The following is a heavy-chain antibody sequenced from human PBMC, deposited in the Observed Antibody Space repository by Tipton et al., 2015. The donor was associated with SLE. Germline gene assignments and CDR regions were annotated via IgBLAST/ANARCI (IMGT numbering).Heavy chain of an antibody. Sequence: TLSLTCAVYGGSFTDYSWSWIRQPPGKGLEWIGEINHSGSTNYNPSLKSRATMSVDTSKNQFSLKLSSVTAFDTAVYYCARKKMKSDAFDIWGQGTMVTVSS. CDR2: INHSGST. CDR1: GGSFTDYS. CDR3: ARKKMKSDAFDI. J-gene: IGHJ3*02. V-gene: IGHV4-34*01.